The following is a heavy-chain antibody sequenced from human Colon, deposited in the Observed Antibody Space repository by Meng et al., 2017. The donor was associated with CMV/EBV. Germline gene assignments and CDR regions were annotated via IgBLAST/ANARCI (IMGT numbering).Heavy chain of an antibody. CDR3: ARANSIPHSHGMDV. V-gene: IGHV1-69*05. CDR2: SIPIFGTA. CDR1: VGTFSSYA. J-gene: IGHJ6*02. Sequence: SVKVSCKVRVGTFSSYAISWVRQASGQGLEWMGGSIPIFGTANYAQKFPGRVTMTTDTSTGSAYMALSSLKSEDTAVYYCARANSIPHSHGMDVWGQGTTVTVSS. D-gene: IGHD2/OR15-2a*01.